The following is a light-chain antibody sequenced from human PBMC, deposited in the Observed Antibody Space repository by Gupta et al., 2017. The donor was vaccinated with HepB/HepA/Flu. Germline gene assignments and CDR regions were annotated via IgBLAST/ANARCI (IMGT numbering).Light chain of an antibody. CDR1: QTISTW. V-gene: IGKV1-5*03. CDR2: KAS. CDR3: QQYDSHLCS. J-gene: IGKJ2*04. Sequence: DIQMTQSPSTLSASIGDRVTIPCRASQTISTWLAWYQQKPGKAPKLLIYKASSLESGVPSRFSGSGSGTEFTLTISSLQPDDFATYYCQQYDSHLCSFGQGTKLEIK.